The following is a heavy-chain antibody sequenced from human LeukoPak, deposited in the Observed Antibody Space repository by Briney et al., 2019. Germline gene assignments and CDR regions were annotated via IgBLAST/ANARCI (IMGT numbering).Heavy chain of an antibody. J-gene: IGHJ4*02. V-gene: IGHV3-13*01. Sequence: GGSLRLSCAASGFTFSSADLHWVRQVTGKGLEWVSAIGTGGDTYYADSVRGRFTISRDNAKNSLYLQMNSLRAEDTAVYYCARDLRGAFDYWGQGTLVTVSS. CDR1: GFTFSSAD. CDR2: IGTGGDT. D-gene: IGHD6-25*01. CDR3: ARDLRGAFDY.